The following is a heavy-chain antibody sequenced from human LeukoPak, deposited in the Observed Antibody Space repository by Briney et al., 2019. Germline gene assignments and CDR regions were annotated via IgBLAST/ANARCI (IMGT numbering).Heavy chain of an antibody. V-gene: IGHV4-59*11. CDR2: FCYSGRT. CDR1: GASISTHY. Sequence: SETLSLTCTVSGASISTHYWSWIRQPPGKGLEWIGDFCYSGRTNYNPSVKSRVTTSVDTSKNQFSLKLSSVTAADTAVYYCARAGGVHDTPMDLDYWGQGTLVTVSS. D-gene: IGHD5-18*01. CDR3: ARAGGVHDTPMDLDY. J-gene: IGHJ4*02.